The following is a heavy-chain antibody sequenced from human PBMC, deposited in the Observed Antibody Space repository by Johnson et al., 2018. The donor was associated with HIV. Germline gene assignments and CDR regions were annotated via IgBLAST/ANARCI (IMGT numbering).Heavy chain of an antibody. J-gene: IGHJ3*02. V-gene: IGHV3-30*02. CDR2: IRYDGSNK. D-gene: IGHD3-10*01. CDR3: GRAKGNSYYGSGHDAFDI. CDR1: GFTFSSYA. Sequence: QVQLVESGGGVVRPGGSLRLSCAASGFTFSSYAMHWVRQAPGKGLEWVAFIRYDGSNKYYADSVQGRFSISRDNSKNTLFLQLNSLRAEDTAVYYCGRAKGNSYYGSGHDAFDIWGRGTIVTVSS.